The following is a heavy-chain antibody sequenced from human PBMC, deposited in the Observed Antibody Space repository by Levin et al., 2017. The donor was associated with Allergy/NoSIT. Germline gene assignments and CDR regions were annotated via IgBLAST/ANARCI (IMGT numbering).Heavy chain of an antibody. J-gene: IGHJ4*02. CDR2: VFNTGTT. V-gene: IGHV4-59*01. Sequence: SQTLSLTCTVSGGSIGSYYWNWIRQPPGKGLEWIGYVFNTGTTYYSPSLKSRVSISVDTSKNQFSLKLTSVTAADSAIYYCARDNYFDSSGYYRLDSWGQGTLVTVSS. D-gene: IGHD3-22*01. CDR1: GGSIGSYY. CDR3: ARDNYFDSSGYYRLDS.